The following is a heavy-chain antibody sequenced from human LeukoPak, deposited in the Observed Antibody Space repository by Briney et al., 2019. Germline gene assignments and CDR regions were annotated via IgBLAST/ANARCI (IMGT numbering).Heavy chain of an antibody. D-gene: IGHD3-3*01. CDR2: IKSKTDGGTT. CDR1: GFSFSNAW. V-gene: IGHV3-15*01. J-gene: IGHJ5*02. CDR3: STEYYDFWSGYDH. Sequence: GGSLRLSCAASGFSFSNAWMSWVRQAPGKGLEWVGRIKSKTDGGTTDYAAPVKDRFTISRDDSKNTLYLQMNSLKSEDTAVYYCSTEYYDFWSGYDHWGQGTLVTVSS.